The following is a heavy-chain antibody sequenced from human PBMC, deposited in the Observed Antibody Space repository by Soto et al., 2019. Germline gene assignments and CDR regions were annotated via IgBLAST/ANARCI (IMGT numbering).Heavy chain of an antibody. V-gene: IGHV1-8*01. CDR2: MNPNSDNT. D-gene: IGHD6-6*01. CDR3: ARVKYILTAPEPFAS. CDR1: GYTFTSYD. Sequence: ASVKVSCKASGYTFTSYDINWVRQATGQGLEWMGWMNPNSDNTIYAPKFRGRVTMTRNTSTNTAYMELRSLTSEDTAVYYCARVKYILTAPEPFASWGQGPLVTVPP. J-gene: IGHJ4*02.